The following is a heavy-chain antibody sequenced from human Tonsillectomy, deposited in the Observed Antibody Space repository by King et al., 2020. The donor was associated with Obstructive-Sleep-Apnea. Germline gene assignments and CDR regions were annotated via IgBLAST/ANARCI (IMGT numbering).Heavy chain of an antibody. D-gene: IGHD2-15*01. J-gene: IGHJ1*01. Sequence: QLQESGPGLVKPSETLSLTCTVSGGSISSSSYYWGWIRQPPGKGLEWIGSIYYSGSTYYNPSLKSPVTISVDTSNNQFSLGLSSATAADTAVYYCARGIVVVVATPEYFQHWGQGTLVTVSS. CDR2: IYYSGST. CDR3: ARGIVVVVATPEYFQH. V-gene: IGHV4-39*07. CDR1: GGSISSSSYY.